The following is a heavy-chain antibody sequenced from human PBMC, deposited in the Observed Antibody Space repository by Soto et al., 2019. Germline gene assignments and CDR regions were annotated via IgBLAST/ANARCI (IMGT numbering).Heavy chain of an antibody. CDR2: INSDGRIT. J-gene: IGHJ4*02. V-gene: IGHV3-74*01. Sequence: GGSLRLSCAASGFAFNTYWMHWVRQLPGKGLVWVSRINSDGRITNPADSVKGRFTISRDNAKNTLYLQMNSLRVEDTAVYFCAGGNDYFDYWGQGALVTVSS. CDR1: GFAFNTYW. CDR3: AGGNDYFDY.